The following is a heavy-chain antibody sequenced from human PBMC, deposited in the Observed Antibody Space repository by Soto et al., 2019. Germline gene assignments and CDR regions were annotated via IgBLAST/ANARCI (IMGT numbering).Heavy chain of an antibody. V-gene: IGHV4-30-2*01. CDR3: AGMPYTSGLRFDP. Sequence: SETLSLTCNMSGDSYSISTYSWSWILQPPGKALQWIGFIYQSGVTSYNPSLASRVSISLDRSNNQCSLKLKSVTAADTAVYSCAGMPYTSGLRFDPWGPGTLVTVS. CDR2: IYQSGVT. J-gene: IGHJ5*02. CDR1: GDSYSISTYS. D-gene: IGHD6-19*01.